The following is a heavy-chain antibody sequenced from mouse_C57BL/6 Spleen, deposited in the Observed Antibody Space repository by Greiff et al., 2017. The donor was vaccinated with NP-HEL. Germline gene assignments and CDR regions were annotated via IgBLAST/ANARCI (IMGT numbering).Heavy chain of an antibody. D-gene: IGHD2-2*01. J-gene: IGHJ2*01. V-gene: IGHV1-42*01. CDR2: INPSTGGT. CDR3: ARGGLYGYDGGYYVDY. CDR1: GYSFTGYY. Sequence: EVQLQESGPELVKPGASVKISCKASGYSFTGYYMNWVKQSTEQSLEWIGEINPSTGGTTYNQKFKAKATLTVDKSSSTAYMQLKSLTSEDSAVYYGARGGLYGYDGGYYVDYWGQGTTLTVSS.